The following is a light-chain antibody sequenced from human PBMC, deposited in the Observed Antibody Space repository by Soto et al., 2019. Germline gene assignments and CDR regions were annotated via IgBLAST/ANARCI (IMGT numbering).Light chain of an antibody. Sequence: QSALTQPASVSGSPGQSITISCTGTSSDVGGYNYVSWYQQHPGKAPKLVMYDVSNRPSGVSNRFSGSKSGNTASLTISGLQAEDEAEYFGGSYRRSMTRGGVFGGGTKLTVL. V-gene: IGLV2-14*01. CDR2: DVS. J-gene: IGLJ2*01. CDR3: GSYRRSMTRGGV. CDR1: SSDVGGYNY.